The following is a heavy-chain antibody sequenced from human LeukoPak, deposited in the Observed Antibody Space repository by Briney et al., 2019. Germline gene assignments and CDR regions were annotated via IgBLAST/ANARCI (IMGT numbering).Heavy chain of an antibody. Sequence: KTSETLSLTCGVSGVSVSSTNWWTWIRQPPGKGLEWIGEVHLDGRTNFNPSLKSRLTMSVDLSENHVSLKLTSVTAADTAVYYCAREGGFYRPLDYSGQGTLVTVSS. V-gene: IGHV4-4*02. CDR2: VHLDGRT. CDR3: AREGGFYRPLDY. J-gene: IGHJ4*02. CDR1: GVSVSSTNW. D-gene: IGHD6-25*01.